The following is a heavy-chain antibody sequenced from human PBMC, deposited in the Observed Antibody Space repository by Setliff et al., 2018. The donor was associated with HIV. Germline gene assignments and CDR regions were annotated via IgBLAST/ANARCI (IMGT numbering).Heavy chain of an antibody. Sequence: PSETLSLTCTVSGVSISTYYWIWIRQSPGKGLEWIGEINHSGRISCNPSLKSRVTISVDTSKNQFSLKLNSVTAADTAVYYCTVYNTGSSKDHYWGQGTPVTVSS. V-gene: IGHV4-34*01. J-gene: IGHJ4*02. CDR3: TVYNTGSSKDHY. CDR2: INHSGRI. CDR1: GVSISTYY. D-gene: IGHD2-8*02.